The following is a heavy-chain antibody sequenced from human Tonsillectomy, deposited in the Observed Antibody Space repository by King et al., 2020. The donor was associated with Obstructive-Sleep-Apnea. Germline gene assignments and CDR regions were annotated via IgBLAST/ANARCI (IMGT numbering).Heavy chain of an antibody. CDR1: GFTFDDYA. Sequence: VQLVESGGGLVQPGRSLRLSCAASGFTFDDYAMHWVRQAPGKGLDWGSCFSWNSVSIDYADSVTGRFTISGDNAKNSLYLQMNSLRAEEPALYYCAKGGYSSSWSWGQGTLVTVSS. D-gene: IGHD6-13*01. CDR2: FSWNSVSI. V-gene: IGHV3-9*01. J-gene: IGHJ4*02. CDR3: AKGGYSSSWS.